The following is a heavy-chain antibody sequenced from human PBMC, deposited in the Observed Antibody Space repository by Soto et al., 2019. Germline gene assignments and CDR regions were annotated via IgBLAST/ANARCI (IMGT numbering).Heavy chain of an antibody. D-gene: IGHD1-26*01. CDR3: ARDGVGATTYFGYLDY. CDR1: GTIFSGYG. Sequence: GGSLRLSCTTSGTIFSGYGMHWFRQAPGKGLEWVALIRSDGSNIQYADSVKGRFTISRDNSRKILYLQMDSLRADDTAVYYCARDGVGATTYFGYLDYWGQGAPVTVSS. V-gene: IGHV3-30*02. CDR2: IRSDGSNI. J-gene: IGHJ4*02.